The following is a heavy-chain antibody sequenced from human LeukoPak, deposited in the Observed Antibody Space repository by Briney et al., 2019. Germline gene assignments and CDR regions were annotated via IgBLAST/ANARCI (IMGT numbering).Heavy chain of an antibody. J-gene: IGHJ6*02. CDR2: IYTSGST. Sequence: SETLSLTCTVSGGSISSYYWSWIRQPAGKGLEWIGLIYTSGSTNYNPSLKSRVTMSVDTSKNQFSLKLSSVTAADTAVYYCARDPTRIAAAGDYYYYGMDVWGQGTTVTVSS. CDR1: GGSISSYY. V-gene: IGHV4-4*07. CDR3: ARDPTRIAAAGDYYYYGMDV. D-gene: IGHD6-13*01.